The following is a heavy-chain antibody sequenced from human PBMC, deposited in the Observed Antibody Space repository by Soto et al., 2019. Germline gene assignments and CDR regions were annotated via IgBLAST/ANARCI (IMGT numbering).Heavy chain of an antibody. J-gene: IGHJ5*02. V-gene: IGHV3-33*01. D-gene: IGHD2-15*01. CDR2: IWYDGTIK. CDR3: VRDGQECSGGTCYGGWLDP. Sequence: QVQLVESGGGVVQPGRSLRLSCAASGFTFSRHGMHWVRQAPGKGLEWVAVIWYDGTIKYYGDSGKGRFTISRDNSNNTLFLEMNSLRVEYTAVYYCVRDGQECSGGTCYGGWLDPLGPGTLVTVSS. CDR1: GFTFSRHG.